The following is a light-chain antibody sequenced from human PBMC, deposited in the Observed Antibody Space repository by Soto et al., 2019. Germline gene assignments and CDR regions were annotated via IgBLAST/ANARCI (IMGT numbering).Light chain of an antibody. CDR3: GSYTGSIYV. Sequence: QSVLTLPASVSGSPGQSITISCTGTSSDVGGYKFVSWYQQHPGKAPKLMIYEVSNRPSGVSSRFSGSKSGNTASLTISGLQPEDEADYYCGSYTGSIYVFGTGTKVTVL. CDR2: EVS. J-gene: IGLJ1*01. V-gene: IGLV2-14*01. CDR1: SSDVGGYKF.